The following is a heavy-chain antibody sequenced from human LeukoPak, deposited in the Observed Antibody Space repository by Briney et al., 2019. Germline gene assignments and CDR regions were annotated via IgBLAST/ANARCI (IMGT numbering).Heavy chain of an antibody. D-gene: IGHD6-13*01. V-gene: IGHV1-8*01. CDR2: MNPNSGNT. CDR3: AKAGSNSWYSFDY. CDR1: GYTFISYD. Sequence: ASVKVSCKASGYTFISYDINWVRQATGQGLEWMAWMNPNSGNTGYAQKFQGRVTMTRNTSISTAYMELSSLRSEDTAVYYCAKAGSNSWYSFDYWGQGTLVTVSS. J-gene: IGHJ4*02.